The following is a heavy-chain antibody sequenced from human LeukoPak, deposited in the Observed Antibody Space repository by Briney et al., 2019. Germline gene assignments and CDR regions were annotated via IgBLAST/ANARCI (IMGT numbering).Heavy chain of an antibody. J-gene: IGHJ4*02. CDR3: ALWDLRLGELSVPDY. Sequence: ASVKVSCKASGYTFTSYGISWVRQAPGQGLEWMGWISAYNGNTNYAQKLQGRVTMTTDTSTSTAYMELRSLRSDDTAVYYCALWDLRLGELSVPDYWGQGTLVTVSS. V-gene: IGHV1-18*01. CDR1: GYTFTSYG. D-gene: IGHD3-16*02. CDR2: ISAYNGNT.